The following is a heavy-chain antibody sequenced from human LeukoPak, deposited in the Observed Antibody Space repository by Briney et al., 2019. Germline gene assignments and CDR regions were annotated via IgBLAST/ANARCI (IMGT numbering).Heavy chain of an antibody. J-gene: IGHJ4*02. CDR1: GYTFSSYW. Sequence: GESLKISCKGSGYTFSSYWIGWVRQMPGKGLEWMGIIYPGDSDTRYSPSLQGQVTISVDASIGTAYLQWSSLKASDTAIYYCARQNDFRLDYWGQGTLVTVSS. V-gene: IGHV5-51*01. CDR3: ARQNDFRLDY. CDR2: IYPGDSDT. D-gene: IGHD3-3*01.